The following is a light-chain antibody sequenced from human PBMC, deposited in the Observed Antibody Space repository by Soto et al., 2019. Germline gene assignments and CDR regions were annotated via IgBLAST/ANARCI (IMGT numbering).Light chain of an antibody. CDR2: DAS. CDR1: QSVSRY. Sequence: EVVLTQSPGTLSLSPGERATLSCRASQSVSRYLAWYQQKPGQAPRLLIYDASNRATGIPARFSGSGSGTDFTLTISSLEPEDFAVYYCQQRSNWITFGQGTLLEI. J-gene: IGKJ5*01. V-gene: IGKV3-11*01. CDR3: QQRSNWIT.